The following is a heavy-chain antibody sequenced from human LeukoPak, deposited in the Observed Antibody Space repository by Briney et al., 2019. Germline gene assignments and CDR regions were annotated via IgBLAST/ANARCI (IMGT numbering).Heavy chain of an antibody. CDR1: GITFSTAW. Sequence: GGSLTLSCAASGITFSTAWMSWFRQAPGKGLEWVGRIKSKIGGATADYAAPVKDRFTISRDDSKNTLHLQMNSLKTEDTAVYYCATDRAWFDPWGQGTLVTVSS. CDR3: ATDRAWFDP. J-gene: IGHJ5*02. CDR2: IKSKIGGATA. D-gene: IGHD3-10*01. V-gene: IGHV3-15*01.